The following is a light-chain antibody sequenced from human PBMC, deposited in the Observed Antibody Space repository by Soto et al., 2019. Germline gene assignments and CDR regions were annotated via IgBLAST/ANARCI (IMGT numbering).Light chain of an antibody. CDR1: SSDVGNYNL. CDR2: EVT. CDR3: CSYAGSSTYV. J-gene: IGLJ1*01. V-gene: IGLV2-23*02. Sequence: QSALTQPASVSGSPGQSITISCSGTSSDVGNYNLVSWYQQHPGKAPKLMIYEVTKRPSGVSNRFAGSKSGNTASLTISGLQAEDEADYFCCSYAGSSTYVFGTATTLTVL.